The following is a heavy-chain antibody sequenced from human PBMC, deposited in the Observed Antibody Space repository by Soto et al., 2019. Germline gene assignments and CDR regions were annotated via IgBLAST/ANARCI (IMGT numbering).Heavy chain of an antibody. CDR1: GGSISSGGYY. V-gene: IGHV4-31*03. CDR2: TYYSGST. Sequence: SDTLSLTCTVSGGSISSGGYYWSWIRQHPGKGLEWIGYTYYSGSTYYNPSLKSRVTISVDTSKNQFSLKLSSVTAADTAVYYCARVTYGDYDPFDYWGQGTLVTLSS. J-gene: IGHJ4*02. CDR3: ARVTYGDYDPFDY. D-gene: IGHD4-17*01.